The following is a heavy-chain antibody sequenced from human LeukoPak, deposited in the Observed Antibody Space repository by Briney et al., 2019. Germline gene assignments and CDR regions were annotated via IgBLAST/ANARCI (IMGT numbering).Heavy chain of an antibody. CDR2: IYDSGST. Sequence: PSETLSLTCTVSGGPTSSYYWSWIRQPPGKGLEWIGSIYDSGSTYYNPSLKSRVTISVDTSKKQFSLKLSSVTAADTAMYYCALYSSSSDYWGQGTLVTVSS. CDR3: ALYSSSSDY. CDR1: GGPTSSYY. D-gene: IGHD6-6*01. J-gene: IGHJ4*02. V-gene: IGHV4-59*01.